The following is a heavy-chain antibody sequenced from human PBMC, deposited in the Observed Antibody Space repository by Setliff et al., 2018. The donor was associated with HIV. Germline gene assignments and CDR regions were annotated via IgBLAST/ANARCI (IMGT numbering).Heavy chain of an antibody. CDR2: VHSSGST. CDR1: GDSITNDDYY. D-gene: IGHD3-22*01. V-gene: IGHV4-61*08. Sequence: SETLSLTCTVSGDSITNDDYYWGWIRQPPGKGLEWLGYVHSSGSTNYNPSLKSRVTMSVDTSKNQLSLSLTSVTAADTAVYYCARVRLTMIMMVDYFDQWGQGTLVTVSS. J-gene: IGHJ4*02. CDR3: ARVRLTMIMMVDYFDQ.